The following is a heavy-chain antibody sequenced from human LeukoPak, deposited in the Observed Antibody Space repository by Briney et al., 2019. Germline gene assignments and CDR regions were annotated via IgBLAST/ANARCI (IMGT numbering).Heavy chain of an antibody. CDR3: ARGVTIFGVVIDY. CDR2: INHSGST. J-gene: IGHJ4*02. D-gene: IGHD3-3*01. V-gene: IGHV4-34*01. Sequence: SETLSLTCAGYGGSFSGYYWSWIRQPPGKGLEWIGEINHSGSTNYNPSLKSRVTISVDTSKNQFSLKLSSVTAADTAVYYCARGVTIFGVVIDYWGQGTLVTVSS. CDR1: GGSFSGYY.